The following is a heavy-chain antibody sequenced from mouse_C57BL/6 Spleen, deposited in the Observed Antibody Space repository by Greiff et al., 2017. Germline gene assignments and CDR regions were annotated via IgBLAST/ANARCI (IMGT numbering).Heavy chain of an antibody. D-gene: IGHD2-10*02. CDR2: ISSGGSYT. Sequence: EVKLQESGGDLVKPGGSLKLSCAASGFTFSSYGMSWVRQTPDKRLEWVATISSGGSYTYYPDSVKGRFTISRDNAKNTLYLQMSSLKSEDTAMYYCARGGYGNSSYAMDYWGQGTSVTVSS. CDR1: GFTFSSYG. CDR3: ARGGYGNSSYAMDY. V-gene: IGHV5-6*01. J-gene: IGHJ4*01.